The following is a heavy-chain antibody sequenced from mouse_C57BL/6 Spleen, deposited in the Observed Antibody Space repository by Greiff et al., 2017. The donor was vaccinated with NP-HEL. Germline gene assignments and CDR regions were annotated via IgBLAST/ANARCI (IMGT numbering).Heavy chain of an antibody. J-gene: IGHJ2*01. CDR2: INPNNGGT. D-gene: IGHD1-1*01. Sequence: VQLKESGPELVKPGASVKMSCKASGYTFTDYNMHWVKQSHGKSLEWIGYINPNNGGTSYNQKFKGKATLTVNKSSSTAYMELRSLTSEDSAVYYCARTLDYYGSSPHFDYWGQGTTLTVSS. CDR3: ARTLDYYGSSPHFDY. V-gene: IGHV1-22*01. CDR1: GYTFTDYN.